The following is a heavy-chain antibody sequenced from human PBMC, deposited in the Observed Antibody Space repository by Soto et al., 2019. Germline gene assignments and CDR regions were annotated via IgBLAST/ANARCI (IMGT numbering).Heavy chain of an antibody. CDR3: AKYKKQLVLSFDY. V-gene: IGHV3-23*01. Sequence: SLRLSCAASGFTFSNYAMSWVRQAPGKGLEWVSVIADSGGRTYYADSVKGRFTISRDNSENTLYLQMNSLRVEDTAVYYCAKYKKQLVLSFDYWGQVTLVTVSS. CDR1: GFTFSNYA. J-gene: IGHJ4*02. CDR2: IADSGGRT. D-gene: IGHD6-13*01.